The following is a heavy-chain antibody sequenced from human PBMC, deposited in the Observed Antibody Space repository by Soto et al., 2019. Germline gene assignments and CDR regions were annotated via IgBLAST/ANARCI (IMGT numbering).Heavy chain of an antibody. J-gene: IGHJ4*02. CDR1: GFTFSSYA. Sequence: PGGSLRLSCAASGFTFSSYAMSWVRQAPWKGLEWVSAISGSGGSTYYADSVKGRFTISRDNSKNTLYLQMNSLRAEDTAVYYCAKDRSIGSSGYYYGSEYWGQGTLVSVSS. CDR2: ISGSGGST. D-gene: IGHD3-22*01. CDR3: AKDRSIGSSGYYYGSEY. V-gene: IGHV3-23*01.